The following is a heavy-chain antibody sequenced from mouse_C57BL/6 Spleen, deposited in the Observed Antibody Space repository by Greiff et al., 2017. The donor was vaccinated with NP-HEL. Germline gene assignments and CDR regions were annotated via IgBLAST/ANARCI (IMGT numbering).Heavy chain of an antibody. CDR3: AREGGYYSSFDY. CDR1: GYTFTSYT. J-gene: IGHJ2*01. V-gene: IGHV1-4*01. D-gene: IGHD2-5*01. CDR2: INPSSGYT. Sequence: VQLQQSGAELARPGASVKMSCKASGYTFTSYTMHWVKQRPGQGLEWIGYINPSSGYTKYNQKFKDKAKLTADKSSSTAYMELSRLTSEDSAVYYCAREGGYYSSFDYWGKGTTLTVSS.